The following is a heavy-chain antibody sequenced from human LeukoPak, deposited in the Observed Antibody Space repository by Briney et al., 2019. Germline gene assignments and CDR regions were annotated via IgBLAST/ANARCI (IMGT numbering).Heavy chain of an antibody. Sequence: PSGTLSLTCAVSGGSISSSNWWRWVRQPPGKGLEWIGYIYYSGSTNYNPSLKSRVTISVDTSKNQFSLKLSSVTAADTAVYYCARQSQQLVPFDYWGQGTLVTVSS. CDR1: GGSISSSNW. CDR2: IYYSGST. V-gene: IGHV4-4*02. D-gene: IGHD6-6*01. CDR3: ARQSQQLVPFDY. J-gene: IGHJ4*02.